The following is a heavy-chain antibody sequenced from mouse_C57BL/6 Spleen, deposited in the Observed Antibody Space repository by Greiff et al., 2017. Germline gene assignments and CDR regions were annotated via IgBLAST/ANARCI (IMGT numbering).Heavy chain of an antibody. V-gene: IGHV1-9*01. Sequence: QVQLQQSGAELMKPGASVKLSCKATGYTFTGYWIEWVKQRPGHGLEWIGEIFPGSGSTNYNEKFKSKATFTADTSSNTAYMQLSGLTSEDSTIYYCARKDYWGQGTTLTVSS. J-gene: IGHJ2*01. CDR3: ARKDY. CDR1: GYTFTGYW. CDR2: IFPGSGST.